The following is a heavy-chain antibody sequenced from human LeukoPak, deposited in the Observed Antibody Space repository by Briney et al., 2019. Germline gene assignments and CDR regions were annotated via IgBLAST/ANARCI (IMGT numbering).Heavy chain of an antibody. CDR1: GGSISSYY. CDR2: IYTSGST. V-gene: IGHV4-4*07. Sequence: SETLSLTCTVSGGSISSYYWSWIRQPAGKGLEWIGRIYTSGSTNYNPSLKSRVTMSVDTSKNQFSLKLSSVTAADTAVYSCARDLERGFGEYYYDPWGQGTLVTVSS. CDR3: ARDLERGFGEYYYDP. D-gene: IGHD3-10*01. J-gene: IGHJ5*02.